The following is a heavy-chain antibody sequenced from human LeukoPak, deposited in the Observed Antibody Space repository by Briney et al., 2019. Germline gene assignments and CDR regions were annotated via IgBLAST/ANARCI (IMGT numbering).Heavy chain of an antibody. CDR3: ASRLPTYDYGDYHAFDI. Sequence: SQTLSLTCTVSGGSISSGGYYWRWIRQHPGKGLEWIGYIYYSGSTYYNPSLKSRVTISVDTSKNQFSLKLSSVTAADTAVYYCASRLPTYDYGDYHAFDIWGQGTMVTVSS. V-gene: IGHV4-31*03. J-gene: IGHJ3*02. CDR2: IYYSGST. CDR1: GGSISSGGYY. D-gene: IGHD4-17*01.